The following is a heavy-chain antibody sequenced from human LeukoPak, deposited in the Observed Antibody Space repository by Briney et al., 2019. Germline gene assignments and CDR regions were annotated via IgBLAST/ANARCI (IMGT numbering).Heavy chain of an antibody. CDR1: GGTFSSYA. D-gene: IGHD3-9*01. J-gene: IGHJ4*02. Sequence: SVKVSCKASGGTFSSYAISWVRQAPGQGLEWMGGIIPIFGTANYAQKFQGRVTITADESTSTAYMELSSLRSEDTAVYYCARLDFDVLTGHVPWFDYWGQGTLVTVSS. CDR2: IIPIFGTA. CDR3: ARLDFDVLTGHVPWFDY. V-gene: IGHV1-69*13.